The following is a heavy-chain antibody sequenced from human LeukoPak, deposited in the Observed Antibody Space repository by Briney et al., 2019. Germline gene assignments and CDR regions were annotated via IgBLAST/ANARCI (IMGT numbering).Heavy chain of an antibody. D-gene: IGHD6-13*01. CDR1: GASMSDYY. J-gene: IGHJ5*02. CDR3: ARATGYSSRYNWFDP. Sequence: SETLSLTCTVSGASMSDYYWSWIRQPPGKGLEWIGYIYYTGSTNYNPSLKSRVTMSVDTSKNQISLKLSSVTAADTAVYYCARATGYSSRYNWFDPWGQGTLVTVSS. V-gene: IGHV4-59*08. CDR2: IYYTGST.